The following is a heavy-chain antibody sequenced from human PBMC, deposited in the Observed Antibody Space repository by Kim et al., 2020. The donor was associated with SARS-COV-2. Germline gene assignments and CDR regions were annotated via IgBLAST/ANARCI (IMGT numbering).Heavy chain of an antibody. V-gene: IGHV4-34*01. Sequence: SETLSLTCAVYGGSFSGYYWSWIHQPPGKGLEWIGEINHSGSTNYNPSLKSRVTISVDTSKNQFSLKLSSVTAADTAVYYCARGRVGRGIYYYDSSGYPGWFDPGGQGTLVTVSS. CDR1: GGSFSGYY. J-gene: IGHJ5*02. CDR3: ARGRVGRGIYYYDSSGYPGWFDP. D-gene: IGHD3-22*01. CDR2: INHSGST.